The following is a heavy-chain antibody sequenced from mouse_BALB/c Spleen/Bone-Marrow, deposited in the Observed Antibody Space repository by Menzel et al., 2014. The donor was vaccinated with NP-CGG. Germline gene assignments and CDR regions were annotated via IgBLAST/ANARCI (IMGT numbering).Heavy chain of an antibody. CDR1: GFSLXTSGMG. V-gene: IGHV8-12*01. CDR2: IYWDDDE. J-gene: IGHJ2*01. CDR3: ARKRPHYDGNCLDF. Sequence: QVTLKVSGPGILQPSQTLSLPCSFSGFSLXTSGMGVSWIRQPSGKGLEWLAHIYWDDDERYNPSLKSRLTISKDTSRNQVFLNITSVDTADAASYYCARKRPHYDGNCLDFWGQGTTLAVSS. D-gene: IGHD1-1*01.